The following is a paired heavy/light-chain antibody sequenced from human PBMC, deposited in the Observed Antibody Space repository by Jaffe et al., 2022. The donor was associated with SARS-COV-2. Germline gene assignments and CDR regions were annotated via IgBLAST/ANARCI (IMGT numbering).Heavy chain of an antibody. CDR3: ARDRGWGAYCGGDCYPGVDY. D-gene: IGHD2-21*02. J-gene: IGHJ4*02. CDR2: ISYDGSNK. Sequence: QVQLVESGGGVVQPGRSLRLSCAASGFTFSSYAMHWVRQAPGKGLEWVAVISYDGSNKYYADSVKGRFTISRDNSKNTLYLQMNSLRAEDTAVYYCARDRGWGAYCGGDCYPGVDYWGQGTLVTVSS. V-gene: IGHV3-30*04. CDR1: GFTFSSYA.
Light chain of an antibody. V-gene: IGKV3-20*01. CDR1: QSVSSSY. CDR2: GAS. J-gene: IGKJ3*01. CDR3: QQYGSSLVT. Sequence: EIVLTQSPGTLSLSPGERATLSCRASQSVSSSYLAWYQQKPGQAPRLLIYGASSRATGIPDRFSGSGSGTDFTLTISRLEPEDFAVYYCQQYGSSLVTFGPGTKVDIK.